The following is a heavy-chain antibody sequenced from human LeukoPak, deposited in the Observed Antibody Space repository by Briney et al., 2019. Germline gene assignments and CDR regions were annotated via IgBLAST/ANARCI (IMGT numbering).Heavy chain of an antibody. J-gene: IGHJ4*02. CDR3: AREYRYYYDRRGHPSRSLDY. CDR1: GFTVSSDY. Sequence: GGSLRLSCAASGFTVSSDYMHWVRQAPGKGLEGVSVIYGGGSTYYTDSVKGRFTISRDNCKNTLYLQMNSLRAEDTAVEYCAREYRYYYDRRGHPSRSLDYWGQGTLVTVSS. D-gene: IGHD3-22*01. CDR2: IYGGGST. V-gene: IGHV3-66*02.